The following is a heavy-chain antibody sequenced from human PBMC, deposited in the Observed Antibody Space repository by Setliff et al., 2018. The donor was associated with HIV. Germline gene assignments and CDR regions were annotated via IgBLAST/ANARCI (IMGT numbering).Heavy chain of an antibody. CDR1: GYTFTGYY. CDR2: INPNSGDT. D-gene: IGHD6-13*01. V-gene: IGHV1-2*06. Sequence: GASVKVACKASGYTFTGYYVHWVRQAPGQGLEWVGRINPNSGDTNDAQKFQGRVTMTRDTSISTAYMELSRLRSDDTAVYYCARRWRQQSDAFDIWGQGTMVTVS. CDR3: ARRWRQQSDAFDI. J-gene: IGHJ3*02.